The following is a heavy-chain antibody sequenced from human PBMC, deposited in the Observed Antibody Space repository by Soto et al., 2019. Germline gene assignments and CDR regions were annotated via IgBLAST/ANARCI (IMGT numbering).Heavy chain of an antibody. Sequence: QVHLQESGPGLVKPSETLSLTCTVSGGAISTYYWTWIRQPAGKGLEWIGRIYSSGSTKYNPSLQSRVTMSLDTSNNQFSLRLNSVTAADTAVYYCARGLRFADWFDPWGQGTLVTVSS. V-gene: IGHV4-4*07. CDR1: GGAISTYY. D-gene: IGHD3-3*01. J-gene: IGHJ5*02. CDR2: IYSSGST. CDR3: ARGLRFADWFDP.